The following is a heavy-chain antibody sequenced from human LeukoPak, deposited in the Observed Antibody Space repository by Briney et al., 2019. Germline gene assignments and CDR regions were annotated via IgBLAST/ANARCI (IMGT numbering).Heavy chain of an antibody. V-gene: IGHV3-7*01. CDR1: GFTFNSYW. Sequence: GGSLRLSCAASGFTFNSYWMSRVRQAPGKGLEWVANIKQDGSEKYYVDSVKGRFTISRDNAKNSLYLQMNSLRAEDTAVYYCASVREWQLQNAPFDYWGQGTLVTVSS. CDR2: IKQDGSEK. J-gene: IGHJ4*02. CDR3: ASVREWQLQNAPFDY. D-gene: IGHD2-15*01.